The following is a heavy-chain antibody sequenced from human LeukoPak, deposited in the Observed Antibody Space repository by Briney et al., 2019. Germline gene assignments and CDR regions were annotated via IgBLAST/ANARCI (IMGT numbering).Heavy chain of an antibody. J-gene: IGHJ5*02. CDR2: ISSSSSYI. CDR1: GFTFSSYS. V-gene: IGHV3-21*01. CDR3: ARHRRIPRSWFDP. Sequence: PGGSLRLSCAASGFTFSSYSMNWVRQAPGKGLEWVSSISSSSSYIYYADSVKGRFTISRDNAKNSLYLQMNSLRAEDTAVYYCARHRRIPRSWFDPWGQGTLVTVSS.